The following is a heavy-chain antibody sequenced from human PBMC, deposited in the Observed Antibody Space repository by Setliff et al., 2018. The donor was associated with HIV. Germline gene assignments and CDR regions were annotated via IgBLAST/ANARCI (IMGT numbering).Heavy chain of an antibody. V-gene: IGHV4-59*08. Sequence: KTSETLSLTCTVSGGSISSYYWSWIRQPPGKGLEWIGSIYQTGSTNYNPSLKSRVTISVDTSRDQFSLKLSSVTAADTAVYYCASPELRYFDWPPWGQGTLVTVSS. CDR3: ASPELRYFDWPP. CDR2: IYQTGST. CDR1: GGSISSYY. J-gene: IGHJ5*02. D-gene: IGHD3-9*01.